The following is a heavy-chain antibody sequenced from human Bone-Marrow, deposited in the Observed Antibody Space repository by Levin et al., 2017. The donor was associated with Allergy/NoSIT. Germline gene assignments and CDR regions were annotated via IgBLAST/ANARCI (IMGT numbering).Heavy chain of an antibody. Sequence: SCVASGFSFSRQDMHWVRQAPGKGLEWVALLSYNERHRDFADSVKGRFTVSRDNSRNTLYLQMNSLRPEDTAIYYCVRSGWYGGYYFDIWGQGTLVTVSS. V-gene: IGHV3-30*03. CDR2: LSYNERHR. CDR3: VRSGWYGGYYFDI. CDR1: GFSFSRQD. J-gene: IGHJ4*02. D-gene: IGHD6-19*01.